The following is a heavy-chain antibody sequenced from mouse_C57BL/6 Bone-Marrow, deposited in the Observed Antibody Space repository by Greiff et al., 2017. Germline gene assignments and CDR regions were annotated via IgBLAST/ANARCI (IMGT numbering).Heavy chain of an antibody. CDR3: ARGLRRAYYFDY. CDR2: IHPNSGST. J-gene: IGHJ2*01. D-gene: IGHD2-4*01. CDR1: GYTFTSYW. V-gene: IGHV1-64*01. Sequence: QVQLQQPGAELVKPGASVKLSCKASGYTFTSYWMHWVKQRPGQGLEWIGMIHPNSGSTNYNEKFKSKATLTVDKSSSTAYMQLSSLTSEDSAVYYCARGLRRAYYFDYWGQGTTLTVSS.